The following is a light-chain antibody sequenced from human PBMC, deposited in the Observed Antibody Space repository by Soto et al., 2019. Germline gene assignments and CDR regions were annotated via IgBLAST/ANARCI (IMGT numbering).Light chain of an antibody. Sequence: DIQMTQSPSILSASVGDRVTISCRASQSISSWLAWYQQKPGKAPNLLIFDASTLETGVPSRFSGSEAETEFTLTISGLQPDDFATYYCQKYNSYPWTFGQGTKVEIK. J-gene: IGKJ1*01. CDR2: DAS. CDR3: QKYNSYPWT. CDR1: QSISSW. V-gene: IGKV1-5*01.